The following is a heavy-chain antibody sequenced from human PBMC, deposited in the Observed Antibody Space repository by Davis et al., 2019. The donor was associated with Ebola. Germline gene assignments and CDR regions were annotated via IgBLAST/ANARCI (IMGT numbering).Heavy chain of an antibody. CDR3: AGRPRYCSGGSCYVMSGMDV. CDR2: ISGSGGST. V-gene: IGHV3-23*01. D-gene: IGHD2-15*01. CDR1: GFTFSSYD. Sequence: PGGSLRLSCAASGFTFSSYDMHWVRQATGKGLEWVSAISGSGGSTYYADSVKGRFTISRDNSKNTLYLQMNSLRAEDTAVYYCAGRPRYCSGGSCYVMSGMDVWGQGTTVTVSS. J-gene: IGHJ6*02.